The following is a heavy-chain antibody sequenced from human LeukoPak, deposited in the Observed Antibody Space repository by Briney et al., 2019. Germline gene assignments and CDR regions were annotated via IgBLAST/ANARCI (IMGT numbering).Heavy chain of an antibody. CDR3: ARERNYGKSFKY. D-gene: IGHD1-7*01. CDR1: GGSISSDDNY. CDR2: IFYSGST. Sequence: SETLSLTCTGSGGSISSDDNYWSWIRQHPGGGLEWIGNIFYSGSTYYNPSLKSRVTISVDTSKNQFSLKLSSVTAADTAVYYCARERNYGKSFKYWGQGTLVTVSS. V-gene: IGHV4-31*03. J-gene: IGHJ4*02.